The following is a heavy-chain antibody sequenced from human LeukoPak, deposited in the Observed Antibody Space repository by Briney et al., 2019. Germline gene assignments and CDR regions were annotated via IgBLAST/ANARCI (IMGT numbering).Heavy chain of an antibody. CDR2: ITSRNNYM. CDR3: ARDPIVAVPYYFDY. CDR1: GFNFSSYT. V-gene: IGHV3-21*01. J-gene: IGHJ4*02. D-gene: IGHD5-12*01. Sequence: GGSLRLSGAASGFNFSSYTMTWVRQAPGKGLEWVSSITSRNNYMYYADSVRGRFTISRDNAKNSLYLHINSLRAEDTAVYFCARDPIVAVPYYFDYWGQGTLVTVSS.